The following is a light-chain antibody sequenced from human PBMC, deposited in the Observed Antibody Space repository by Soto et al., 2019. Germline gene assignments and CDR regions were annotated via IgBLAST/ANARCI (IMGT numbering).Light chain of an antibody. CDR1: SSDVGSYNL. Sequence: QSVLTQPASVSGSPGQSITISCTGTSSDVGSYNLVSWYQQHPGKAPKLMIYEVTNRPSGISNRFSGSKSGNMASLTISDLQAEDEASYYCASFTISATYVFATGTKLTVL. CDR3: ASFTISATYV. J-gene: IGLJ1*01. CDR2: EVT. V-gene: IGLV2-14*02.